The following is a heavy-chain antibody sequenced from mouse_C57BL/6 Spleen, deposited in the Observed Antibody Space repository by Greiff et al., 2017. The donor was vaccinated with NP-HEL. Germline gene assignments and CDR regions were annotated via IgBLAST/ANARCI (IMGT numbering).Heavy chain of an antibody. CDR1: GYTFTDYE. D-gene: IGHD1-1*01. V-gene: IGHV1-15*01. J-gene: IGHJ2*01. CDR2: IDPETGGT. Sequence: QVQLQQSGAELVRPGASVTLSCKASGYTFTDYEMHWVKQTPVHGLEWIGAIDPETGGTAYNQKFKGKAILTADKSSSTAYMELRSRTSEDSAVYYCTRRYYGSSSYFDYWGEGTTLTVSS. CDR3: TRRYYGSSSYFDY.